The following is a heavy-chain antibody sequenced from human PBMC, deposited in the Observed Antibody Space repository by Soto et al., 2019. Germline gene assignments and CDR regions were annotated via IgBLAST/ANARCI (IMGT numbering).Heavy chain of an antibody. Sequence: GGSLRLSCAASGFTFSAYSMSWVRQAPGKGLEWVSSITSGSDYIYYADSLKGRFTISRDNAKNSLYLQMHSLRAEETAFYYCRRLDGYTYPNDYWGQRTLVTVSP. J-gene: IGHJ4*02. V-gene: IGHV3-21*01. CDR2: ITSGSDYI. CDR1: GFTFSAYS. D-gene: IGHD5-12*01. CDR3: RRLDGYTYPNDY.